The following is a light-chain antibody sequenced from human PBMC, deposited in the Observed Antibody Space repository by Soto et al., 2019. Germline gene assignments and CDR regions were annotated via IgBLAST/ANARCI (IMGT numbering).Light chain of an antibody. CDR3: QQRSNWLTWT. CDR1: QRVSSY. Sequence: EVVLTQSPATVSLSPGERATLSCRASQRVSSYLAWYQQKPGQAPWLLIYDAPNRAPGIPARFSGSGSGTDFTLTISSLEPEDFAVFDCQQRSNWLTWTFGQGTKVEIK. J-gene: IGKJ1*01. CDR2: DAP. V-gene: IGKV3-11*01.